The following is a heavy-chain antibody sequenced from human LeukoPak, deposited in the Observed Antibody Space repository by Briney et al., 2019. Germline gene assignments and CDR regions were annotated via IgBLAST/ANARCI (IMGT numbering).Heavy chain of an antibody. CDR2: ISSDGTST. J-gene: IGHJ4*02. CDR3: ARDWGGSGPTSHDY. V-gene: IGHV3-74*01. D-gene: IGHD3-16*01. CDR1: GFTFKSSW. Sequence: GGSLTLSCAASGFTFKSSWMHWVRQPPGRGPVWVSRISSDGTSTRYADSVRGRFTVSRDNAKNTLYLQMNSLRVEDSAVYYCARDWGGSGPTSHDYWGQGTLVTVSS.